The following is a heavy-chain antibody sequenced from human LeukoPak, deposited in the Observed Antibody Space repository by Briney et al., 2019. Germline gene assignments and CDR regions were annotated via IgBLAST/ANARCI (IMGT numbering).Heavy chain of an antibody. CDR1: GGSISTSSYY. D-gene: IGHD5-18*01. CDR2: MYYSGRT. V-gene: IGHV4-39*07. Sequence: PSETLSLTCTVSGGSISTSSYYWGWIRQPPGKGLEWIGNMYYSGRTYYNPSLKSRVTISLDTSKNQFSLKLSSVTAADTAVYYCARSRGYTDGQTIDYWGQGTLVTVSS. CDR3: ARSRGYTDGQTIDY. J-gene: IGHJ4*02.